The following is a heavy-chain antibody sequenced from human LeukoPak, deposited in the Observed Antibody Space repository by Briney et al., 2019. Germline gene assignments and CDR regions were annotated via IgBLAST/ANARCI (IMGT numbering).Heavy chain of an antibody. Sequence: ASVKVSCKASGYTFTSYGISWVRQAPGQGLEWMGWISAYNGNTNYAQKLQGRVTMTTDTSTSTAYMELRSLRSDDTAVYYCARAYYYDSNGYHRPFDYWGQGTLVTVSS. CDR2: ISAYNGNT. V-gene: IGHV1-18*01. CDR1: GYTFTSYG. J-gene: IGHJ4*02. D-gene: IGHD3-22*01. CDR3: ARAYYYDSNGYHRPFDY.